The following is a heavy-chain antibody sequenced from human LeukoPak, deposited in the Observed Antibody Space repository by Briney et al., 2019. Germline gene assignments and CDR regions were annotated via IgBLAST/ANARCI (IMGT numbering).Heavy chain of an antibody. Sequence: GRSLRLSCAASGFTFDDYAMHWVRQAPGKGLEWVSGISWNSGSIGYADSVKGRFTISRDNAKNSLYLQMNSLRAEDTAVYYCARKDYYDSSGYYSDYWGQGTLVTVSS. CDR1: GFTFDDYA. J-gene: IGHJ4*02. CDR2: ISWNSGSI. V-gene: IGHV3-9*01. D-gene: IGHD3-22*01. CDR3: ARKDYYDSSGYYSDY.